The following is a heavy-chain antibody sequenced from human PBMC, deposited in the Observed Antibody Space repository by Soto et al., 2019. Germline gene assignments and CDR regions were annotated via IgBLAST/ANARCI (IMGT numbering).Heavy chain of an antibody. J-gene: IGHJ6*02. D-gene: IGHD3-10*01. CDR1: GFTFSSYA. CDR3: AKQTYYYGSGSPNDYGMDV. Sequence: EVQLLESGGGLVQPGGSLRLSCAASGFTFSSYAMSWVRQAPGKGLEWVSDISGSGGSAYYADSVKGRFTISRDNSKNTLYLQMNSLRAEDTAIYYCAKQTYYYGSGSPNDYGMDVWGQGTTVTVSS. V-gene: IGHV3-23*01. CDR2: ISGSGGSA.